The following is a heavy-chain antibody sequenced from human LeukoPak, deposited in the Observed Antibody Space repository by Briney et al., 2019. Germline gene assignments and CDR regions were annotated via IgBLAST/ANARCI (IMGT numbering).Heavy chain of an antibody. CDR3: AKDLGFLEWLDY. J-gene: IGHJ4*02. CDR2: IRYDGSNK. CDR1: GFTFSSYG. Sequence: QTGGSLSLSCAASGFTFSSYGMHWVRQAPGKGLEWVAFIRYDGSNKYYADSVKGRFTISRDNSKNTLYLQMNSLRAEDTAVYYCAKDLGFLEWLDYWGQGTLVTVSS. V-gene: IGHV3-30*02. D-gene: IGHD3-3*01.